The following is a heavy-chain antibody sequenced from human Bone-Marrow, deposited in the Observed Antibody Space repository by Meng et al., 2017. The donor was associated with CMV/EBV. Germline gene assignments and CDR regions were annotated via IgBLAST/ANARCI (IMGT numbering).Heavy chain of an antibody. CDR1: GGSFSGYY. J-gene: IGHJ4*02. D-gene: IGHD3-9*01. CDR2: INHGGST. CDR3: ARVKHIGILTGSRYFDY. Sequence: GSLRLSCAVYGGSFSGYYWSWIRQPPGKGLEWIGEINHGGSTNYNPSLKSRVTISVDTSKNQFSLKLSSVTAADTAVYYCARVKHIGILTGSRYFDYWGQGILVTVSS. V-gene: IGHV4-34*01.